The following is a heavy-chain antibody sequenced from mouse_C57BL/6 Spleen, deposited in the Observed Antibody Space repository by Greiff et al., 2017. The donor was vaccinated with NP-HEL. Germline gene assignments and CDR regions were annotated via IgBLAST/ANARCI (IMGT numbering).Heavy chain of an antibody. J-gene: IGHJ3*01. CDR1: GYTFTGYW. CDR2: ILPGSGST. Sequence: QVQLQQSGAELMKPGASVKLSCKATGYTFTGYWIEWVKQRPGHGLEWIGEILPGSGSTNYNEKFKGKATFTADTSSNTAYMQLSSLTTEDSAIYYWARRGWLLSRAYWGQGTLVTVSA. V-gene: IGHV1-9*01. CDR3: ARRGWLLSRAY. D-gene: IGHD2-3*01.